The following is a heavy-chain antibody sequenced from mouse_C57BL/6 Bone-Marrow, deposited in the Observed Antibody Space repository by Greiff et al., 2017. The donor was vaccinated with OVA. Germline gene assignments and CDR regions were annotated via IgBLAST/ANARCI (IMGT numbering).Heavy chain of an antibody. Sequence: EVKLVESGGGLVQPGGSLKLSCAASGFTFSDYGMAWVRQAPRKGPEWVAFISNLAYSIYYADTVTGRFTISRENAKNTLYLEMSSLRSEDTAMYYCARHNTFYAMDYWGQGTSVTGSS. CDR2: ISNLAYSI. V-gene: IGHV5-15*01. CDR1: GFTFSDYG. D-gene: IGHD5-1-1*01. J-gene: IGHJ4*01. CDR3: ARHNTFYAMDY.